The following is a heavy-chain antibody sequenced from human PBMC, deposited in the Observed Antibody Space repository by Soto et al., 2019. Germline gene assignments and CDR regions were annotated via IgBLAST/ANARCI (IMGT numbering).Heavy chain of an antibody. CDR2: IMYDGNTE. CDR1: GFVFGSYA. V-gene: IGHV3-30-3*01. Sequence: AGGSLRLSCAASGFVFGSYAMHWVRQAPGKGLEWVAVIMYDGNTEYYADSVKGRFTLSRDNSKNILYVQMNSLRADDTAVYYCTRPTCDGGNCYFAHWGQGTLVTVSS. CDR3: TRPTCDGGNCYFAH. D-gene: IGHD2-21*01. J-gene: IGHJ5*02.